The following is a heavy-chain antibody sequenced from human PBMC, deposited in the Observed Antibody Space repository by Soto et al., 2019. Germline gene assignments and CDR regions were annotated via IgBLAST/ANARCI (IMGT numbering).Heavy chain of an antibody. V-gene: IGHV1-69*02. CDR1: GGTFSSYT. Sequence: SVKVSCKASGGTFSSYTISCVRQAPGQGLEWMGRIIPILGIANYAQKFQGRVTITADKSTSTAYMELSSLRSEDTAVYYCARSTPKGAPAWFEPWGQGTLVTVSS. D-gene: IGHD1-1*01. J-gene: IGHJ5*02. CDR2: IIPILGIA. CDR3: ARSTPKGAPAWFEP.